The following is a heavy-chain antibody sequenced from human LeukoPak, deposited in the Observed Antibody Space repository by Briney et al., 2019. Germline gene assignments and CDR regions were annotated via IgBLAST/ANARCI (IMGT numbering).Heavy chain of an antibody. CDR3: ARHPYSYGPYYFDY. D-gene: IGHD5-18*01. Sequence: PSETLSLTCTVSGGSISSSSYYWGWIRQPPGKGLEWIGSIYYSGSTHYNPSLKSRVTISVDTSKNQFSLKLSSVTAADTAVYYCARHPYSYGPYYFDYWGQGTLVTVSS. J-gene: IGHJ4*02. V-gene: IGHV4-39*01. CDR2: IYYSGST. CDR1: GGSISSSSYY.